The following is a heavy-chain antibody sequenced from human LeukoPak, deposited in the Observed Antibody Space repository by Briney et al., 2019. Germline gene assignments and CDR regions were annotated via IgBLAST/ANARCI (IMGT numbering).Heavy chain of an antibody. J-gene: IGHJ4*02. CDR1: GFTFSSYT. CDR2: ISGSGGST. V-gene: IGHV3-23*01. CDR3: AKDLPSAALRPVDY. Sequence: GGSLRLSCAASGFTFSSYTMSWVRQAPGKGLEWVSAISGSGGSTYYADSVKGRFTISRDNSKNTLYLQMNSLRAEDTAVYYCAKDLPSAALRPVDYWGQGTLVTVSP. D-gene: IGHD2-2*01.